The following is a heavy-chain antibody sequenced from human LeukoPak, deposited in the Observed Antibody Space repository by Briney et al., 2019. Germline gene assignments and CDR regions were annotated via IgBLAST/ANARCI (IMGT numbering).Heavy chain of an antibody. V-gene: IGHV4-39*01. Sequence: SETLSLTCTVSGGSISSSSDYWGWIRQPPGKGLEWIGNVYYSGSTYYHPSLKSRLTISVDTSKNQFSLRVNSVTAADTAVYYCAKVGSAWPHYYMDVWGKGTTVTVSS. CDR1: GGSISSSSDY. CDR2: VYYSGST. CDR3: AKVGSAWPHYYMDV. J-gene: IGHJ6*03. D-gene: IGHD6-19*01.